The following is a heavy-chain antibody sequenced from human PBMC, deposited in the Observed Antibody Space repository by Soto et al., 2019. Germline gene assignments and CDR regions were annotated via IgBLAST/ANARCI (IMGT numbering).Heavy chain of an antibody. Sequence: EVQLVQSGGGWVKPGGSLTLSCVASGFTFGDAWMNWVRQAAGKGLEWVCHVKTKSEGETTDYAAPVKGRFTIWRDDSTNTLYLQMNSLKSEDTGKYFCTTFAPSCGQGTQVTVSS. CDR1: GFTFGDAW. CDR3: TTFAPS. V-gene: IGHV3-15*07. CDR2: VKTKSEGETT. J-gene: IGHJ5*02.